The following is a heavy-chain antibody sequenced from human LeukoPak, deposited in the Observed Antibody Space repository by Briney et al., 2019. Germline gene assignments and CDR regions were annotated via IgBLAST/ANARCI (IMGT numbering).Heavy chain of an antibody. CDR2: ISSTGSTI. CDR1: GFTFSSYE. J-gene: IGHJ4*02. CDR3: ARVRAVAGPLDY. V-gene: IGHV3-48*03. D-gene: IGHD6-19*01. Sequence: QPGGSLRLSCAASGFTFSSYELNWVRQAPGKGLEWVSYISSTGSTIYYADSVKGRFTISRDNAKNSLYLQMSSLRAEDTAVYYCARVRAVAGPLDYWGQGTLVTVSS.